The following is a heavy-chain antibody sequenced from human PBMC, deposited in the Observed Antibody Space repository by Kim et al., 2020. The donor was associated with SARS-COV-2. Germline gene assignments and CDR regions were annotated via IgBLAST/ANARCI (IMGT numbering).Heavy chain of an antibody. V-gene: IGHV4-34*01. Sequence: SETLSLTCAVYGGSFSGYYWSWIRQPPGKGLEWIGEINHSGSTNYNPSLKSRVTISVDTSKNQFSLKLSSVTAADTAVYYCARGGSSGWEWATGYYGMDVWGQGTTVTVSS. D-gene: IGHD6-19*01. CDR3: ARGGSSGWEWATGYYGMDV. CDR2: INHSGST. J-gene: IGHJ6*02. CDR1: GGSFSGYY.